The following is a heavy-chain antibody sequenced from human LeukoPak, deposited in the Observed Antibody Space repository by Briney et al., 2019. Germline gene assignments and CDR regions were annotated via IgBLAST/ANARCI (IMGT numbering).Heavy chain of an antibody. CDR2: ISAYNGNT. V-gene: IGHV1-18*01. D-gene: IGHD6-13*01. J-gene: IGHJ6*02. Sequence: ASVKVSCKASGYTFTSYGISWVRQAPGQGLEWMGWISAYNGNTNYAQKLQGRVTMTTDTSTSTAYMELRSLRSDDTAVYYCARDSSSWYYYYGMDVWGQGTTVTVSS. CDR3: ARDSSSWYYYYGMDV. CDR1: GYTFTSYG.